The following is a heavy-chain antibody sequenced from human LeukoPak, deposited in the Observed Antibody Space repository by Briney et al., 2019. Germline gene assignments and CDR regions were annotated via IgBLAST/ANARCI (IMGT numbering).Heavy chain of an antibody. D-gene: IGHD3-22*01. CDR3: ARRVSYYDSSGYYFDY. CDR2: IYYSGST. J-gene: IGHJ4*02. CDR1: GGSISSYY. Sequence: SETLSLTCTVSGGSISSYYWSWIRQPPGKGLEWIGYIYYSGSTNYNPSLKSRVTISVDTSKNQFSLKLSSVTAADTAEYYCARRVSYYDSSGYYFDYWGQGTLVTVSS. V-gene: IGHV4-59*08.